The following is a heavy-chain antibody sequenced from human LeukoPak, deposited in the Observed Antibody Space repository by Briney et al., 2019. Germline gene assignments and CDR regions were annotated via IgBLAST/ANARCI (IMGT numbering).Heavy chain of an antibody. D-gene: IGHD3-10*01. CDR1: GFTFSNYW. CDR2: ISSSSSYI. V-gene: IGHV3-21*01. Sequence: GGSLRLSCAASGFTFSNYWMNWVRQAPGKGLEWVSSISSSSSYIYYADSVKGRFTISRDNAKNSLYLQMNSLRAEDTAVYYCARVQWFGDDAFDIWGQGTMVTVSS. J-gene: IGHJ3*02. CDR3: ARVQWFGDDAFDI.